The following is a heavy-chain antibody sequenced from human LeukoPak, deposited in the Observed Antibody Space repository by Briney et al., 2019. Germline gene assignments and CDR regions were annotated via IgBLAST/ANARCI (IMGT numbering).Heavy chain of an antibody. V-gene: IGHV4-4*07. Sequence: SETLSLTCTVSGGSISSSYWSWIRQPAGKGLEWIGRIYTSGSTNYNPSLKSRVTMSVDTSKNQFSLKLSSVTAADTAVYYCARMVVTALFYGMDVWGQGTTVTVSS. D-gene: IGHD2-21*02. CDR3: ARMVVTALFYGMDV. CDR1: GGSISSSY. J-gene: IGHJ6*02. CDR2: IYTSGST.